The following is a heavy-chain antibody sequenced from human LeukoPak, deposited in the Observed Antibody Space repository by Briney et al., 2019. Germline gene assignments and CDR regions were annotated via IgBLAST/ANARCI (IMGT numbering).Heavy chain of an antibody. V-gene: IGHV3-7*01. D-gene: IGHD5-24*01. CDR2: INRDGSEK. Sequence: GGSLRLSCAASGFTFSSYWMSWVRQAPGKGLEWVANINRDGSEKHPVDSVKGRFTISRDNAKNSVYLQMSGLTVEDTAVYYCVRDVEIWGQGTLVTVSS. J-gene: IGHJ4*02. CDR1: GFTFSSYW. CDR3: VRDVEI.